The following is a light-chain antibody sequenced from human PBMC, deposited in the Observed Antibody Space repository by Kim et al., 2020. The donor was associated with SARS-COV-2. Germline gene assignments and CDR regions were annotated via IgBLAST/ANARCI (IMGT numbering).Light chain of an antibody. Sequence: SASVGDLVTITCQASQDIRNFLNWFQHKPAKAPKLLIYDASTLGAGVPSRFSGSGSGTDFTFTISSLQPEDIATYYCQHFDSLPYTFGQGTKLEI. CDR2: DAS. V-gene: IGKV1-33*01. J-gene: IGKJ2*01. CDR3: QHFDSLPYT. CDR1: QDIRNF.